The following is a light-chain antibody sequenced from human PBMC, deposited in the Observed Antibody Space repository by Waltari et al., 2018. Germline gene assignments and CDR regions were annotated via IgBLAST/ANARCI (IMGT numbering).Light chain of an antibody. CDR1: SSDVGGYNH. J-gene: IGLJ3*02. V-gene: IGLV2-14*01. Sequence: QSALTQPASVSGSPGQSITISCTGTSSDVGGYNHVSLYQQHPGTAPKLMIFDVSYRPSGVSNRFSGTKSGNTASLTISGLQAEDEADYYCSSYTSSNTLVFGGGTKLTVL. CDR3: SSYTSSNTLV. CDR2: DVS.